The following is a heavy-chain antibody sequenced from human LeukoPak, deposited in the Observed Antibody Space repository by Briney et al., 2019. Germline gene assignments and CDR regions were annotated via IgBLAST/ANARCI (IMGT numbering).Heavy chain of an antibody. V-gene: IGHV1-69*13. CDR2: IIPIFGTA. CDR3: ARWGRYNFDY. Sequence: SVKVSCKDSGGTFSSYAISWVRQAPGQGLEWMGGIIPIFGTANYAQKFQGRVTITADESTSTAYTELSSLRSEDTAVYYCARWGRYNFDYWGQGTLVTVSS. CDR1: GGTFSSYA. J-gene: IGHJ4*02. D-gene: IGHD3-9*01.